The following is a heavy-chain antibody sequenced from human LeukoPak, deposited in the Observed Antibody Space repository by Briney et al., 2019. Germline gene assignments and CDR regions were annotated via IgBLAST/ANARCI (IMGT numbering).Heavy chain of an antibody. D-gene: IGHD2-2*01. V-gene: IGHV1-2*02. CDR3: AISMGDCSSTSCSAGFDY. CDR1: GYTLTGYY. CDR2: INPNSGGT. J-gene: IGHJ4*02. Sequence: GASVKVSCKASGYTLTGYYMHWVRQAPGQGLEWMGWINPNSGGTNYAQKFQGRVTMTRDTSISTAYMELSRLRSDDTAVYYCAISMGDCSSTSCSAGFDYWGQGTLVTVSS.